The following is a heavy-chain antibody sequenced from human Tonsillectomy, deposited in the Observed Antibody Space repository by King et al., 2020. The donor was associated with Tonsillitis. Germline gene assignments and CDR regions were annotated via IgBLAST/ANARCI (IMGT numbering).Heavy chain of an antibody. CDR2: IYDSGST. D-gene: IGHD2-2*01. Sequence: QLQESGPGLVKPSETLSLTCTVSGGSISSYYWSWIRQPPGKGLEWIGHIYDSGSTNCNPSLKSRVTISVDKSKNQFSLKVTSVTAADTAVYYCARHDHYPPSWTPFNYYYYDMDVWGQGTTVTVSS. CDR1: GGSISSYY. J-gene: IGHJ6*02. CDR3: ARHDHYPPSWTPFNYYYYDMDV. V-gene: IGHV4-59*08.